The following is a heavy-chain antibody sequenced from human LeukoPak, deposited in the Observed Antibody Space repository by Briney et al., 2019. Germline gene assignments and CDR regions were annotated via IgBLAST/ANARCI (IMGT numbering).Heavy chain of an antibody. Sequence: SETLSLTCTVSGGSISSYYWSGIRQPPGKGLEWIGYIYYSGNTDSNPSLKSRVTISVDTSKNQFSLKLSSVTAADTAVYYCARTYCSGGSCHFDYWGQGTLVTVSS. CDR2: IYYSGNT. V-gene: IGHV4-59*08. J-gene: IGHJ4*02. D-gene: IGHD2-15*01. CDR3: ARTYCSGGSCHFDY. CDR1: GGSISSYY.